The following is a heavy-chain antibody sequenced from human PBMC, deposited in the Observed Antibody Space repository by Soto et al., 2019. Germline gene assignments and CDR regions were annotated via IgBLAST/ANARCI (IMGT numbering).Heavy chain of an antibody. CDR1: GFTFSSYS. V-gene: IGHV3-21*01. J-gene: IGHJ4*02. CDR2: ISSSSSYI. CDR3: ARALRHSYGYVDY. Sequence: LKISCAASGFTFSSYSMNWVRQAPGKGLEWVSSISSSSSYIYYADSVKGRFTISRDNAKNPLYLQMNSLRAEDTAVYYCARALRHSYGYVDYWGQGTLVTVSS. D-gene: IGHD5-18*01.